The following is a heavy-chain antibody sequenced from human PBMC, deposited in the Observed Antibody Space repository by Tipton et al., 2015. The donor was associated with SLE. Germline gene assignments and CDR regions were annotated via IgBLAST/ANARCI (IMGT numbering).Heavy chain of an antibody. CDR3: ARDEATIGAFDI. J-gene: IGHJ3*02. V-gene: IGHV4-38-2*02. CDR1: GYSISSGYY. CDR2: IYHSGRT. Sequence: TLSLTCAVSGYSISSGYYWGWIRQPPGKGLEWIGSIYHSGRTYYNPSLKSRVTISVDTSKNQFSLKLSSVTAADTAVYYCARDEATIGAFDIWGQGTMVTVSS. D-gene: IGHD5-12*01.